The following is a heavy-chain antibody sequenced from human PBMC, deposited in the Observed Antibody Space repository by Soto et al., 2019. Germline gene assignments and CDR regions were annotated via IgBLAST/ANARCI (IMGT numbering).Heavy chain of an antibody. D-gene: IGHD6-19*01. J-gene: IGHJ4*02. CDR2: IIPLFGTA. V-gene: IGHV1-69*01. Sequence: QVQLEQSGAEVKQPGSSVRVSCKTSGGTFSTYAINWVRQAPGQGLEWMGAIIPLFGTADYSQKCKARVTITADESTSTAYMELSSLRSDDTAVYFCARPKGTYSSGYYYFDFWGQGTLVTVSS. CDR3: ARPKGTYSSGYYYFDF. CDR1: GGTFSTYA.